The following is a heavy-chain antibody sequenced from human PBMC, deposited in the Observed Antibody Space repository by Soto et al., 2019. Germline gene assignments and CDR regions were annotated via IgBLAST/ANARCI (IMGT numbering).Heavy chain of an antibody. Sequence: EVQLVESGGGLGQPGRSLRLTCTTSGLTFDDFGMHWVRQAPGKGLEWVSGISWNSGNIGYADSVKGRFTISRDNAKNSLNLQMNSLRPEDTALYYCAKLSAAAGVYYFDYWGQGALVTVSS. D-gene: IGHD6-13*01. J-gene: IGHJ4*02. V-gene: IGHV3-9*01. CDR2: ISWNSGNI. CDR1: GLTFDDFG. CDR3: AKLSAAAGVYYFDY.